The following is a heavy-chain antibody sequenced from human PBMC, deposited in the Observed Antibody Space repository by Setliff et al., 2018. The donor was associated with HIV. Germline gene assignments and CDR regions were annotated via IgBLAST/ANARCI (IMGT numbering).Heavy chain of an antibody. D-gene: IGHD3-10*01. V-gene: IGHV1-69*13. CDR1: GGTFNNFA. CDR3: ARGVAINYYGSGTYLGH. Sequence: GASVKVSCKPSGGTFNNFAISWVRQAPGQGLEWMGGIIPMFGRVNYAQKLQGRVTITADESTNTAYMELSSLRAEDTAVYFCARGVAINYYGSGTYLGHWGQGMLVTVSS. CDR2: IIPMFGRV. J-gene: IGHJ4*02.